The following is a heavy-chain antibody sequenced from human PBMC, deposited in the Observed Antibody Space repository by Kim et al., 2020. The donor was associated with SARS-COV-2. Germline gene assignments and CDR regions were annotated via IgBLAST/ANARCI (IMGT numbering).Heavy chain of an antibody. Sequence: SETLSLTCTVSGGSISSYYWSWIRQPPGKGLEWIGYIYYSGSTNYNPSLKSRVTISVDTSKNQFSLKLSSVTAADTAVYYCARDPRGVVGATGFDWFDPWGQGTLVTVSS. CDR3: ARDPRGVVGATGFDWFDP. J-gene: IGHJ5*02. CDR1: GGSISSYY. CDR2: IYYSGST. V-gene: IGHV4-59*13. D-gene: IGHD1-26*01.